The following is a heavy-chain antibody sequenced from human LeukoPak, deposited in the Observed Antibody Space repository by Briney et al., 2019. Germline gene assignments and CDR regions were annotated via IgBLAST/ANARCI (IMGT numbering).Heavy chain of an antibody. J-gene: IGHJ6*02. V-gene: IGHV1-69*04. D-gene: IGHD4/OR15-4a*01. CDR2: IIPIFGIA. CDR3: AREVRAKYGDYYYGMDV. Sequence: ASVKVFCKASGGTFSSYAISWVRQAPGQGLEWMGRIIPIFGIANYAQKFQGRVTITADKSTSTAYMELSSLRSEDTAVYYCAREVRAKYGDYYYGMDVWGQGTTVTVSS. CDR1: GGTFSSYA.